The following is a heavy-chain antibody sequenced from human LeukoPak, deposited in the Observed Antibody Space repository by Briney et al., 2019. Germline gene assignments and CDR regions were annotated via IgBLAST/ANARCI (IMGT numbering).Heavy chain of an antibody. V-gene: IGHV1-69*04. CDR2: IIPILGIA. CDR1: GGTFSSYA. J-gene: IGHJ4*02. CDR3: ARDSWARRELHRHFDY. D-gene: IGHD1-26*01. Sequence: ASVKVSCKASGGTFSSYAISWVRQAPGQGLEWMGRIIPILGIANYAQKFQGRVTITADKSTSTAYVELSSLRSEDTAVYYCARDSWARRELHRHFDYWGQGTLVTVSS.